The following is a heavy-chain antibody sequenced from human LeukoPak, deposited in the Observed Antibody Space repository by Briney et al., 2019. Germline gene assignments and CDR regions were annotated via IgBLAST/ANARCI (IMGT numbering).Heavy chain of an antibody. CDR3: ARDRSGSFRFDY. CDR2: IYSGGST. Sequence: GGSLRLSCAASGFTVSSNYMSWVRQAPGKGLEWVSVIYSGGSTYYADSVKGRFAISRDNSKNTRYLQMNSLRAEDTAVYYCARDRSGSFRFDYWGQGTLVTVSS. CDR1: GFTVSSNY. V-gene: IGHV3-66*02. J-gene: IGHJ4*02. D-gene: IGHD1-26*01.